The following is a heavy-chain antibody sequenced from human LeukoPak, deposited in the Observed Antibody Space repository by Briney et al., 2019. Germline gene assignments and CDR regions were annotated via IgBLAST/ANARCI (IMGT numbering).Heavy chain of an antibody. D-gene: IGHD5-12*01. V-gene: IGHV3-23*01. J-gene: IGHJ4*02. CDR3: AKDRIRASGYDSPPRTLYFDY. CDR2: ISGSGGST. Sequence: GGSLRLSCAASGFTFSSYAMSWVRQAPGKGLEWVSAISGSGGSTYYADSVKGRFTISRDNSKNTLYLQMNGLRAEDTAVYYCAKDRIRASGYDSPPRTLYFDYWGQGTLVTVSS. CDR1: GFTFSSYA.